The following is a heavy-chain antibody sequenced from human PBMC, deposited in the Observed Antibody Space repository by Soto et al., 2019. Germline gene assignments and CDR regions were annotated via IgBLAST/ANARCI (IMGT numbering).Heavy chain of an antibody. D-gene: IGHD1-26*01. CDR3: ARDVGIVGATSSPPGYFDY. CDR2: ISYDGSNK. CDR1: GFTFSSYA. Sequence: GGSLRLSCAASGFTFSSYAMHWVRQAPGKGLEWVAVISYDGSNKYYADSVKGRFTISRDNSKNTLYLQMNSLRAEDTAVYYCARDVGIVGATSSPPGYFDYWGQGTLVTVSS. V-gene: IGHV3-30-3*01. J-gene: IGHJ4*02.